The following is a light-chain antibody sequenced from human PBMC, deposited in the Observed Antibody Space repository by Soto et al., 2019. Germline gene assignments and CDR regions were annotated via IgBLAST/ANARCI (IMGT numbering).Light chain of an antibody. Sequence: IVLTQSPATQSLSPGERATLSCRASQSVSSYLAWYQQKPGQAPRLLIYDASNRATGIPARFSGSGSGTDFNLTISSLEPEDFAVYYCQQRSNWPPTFGQGTKVEIK. V-gene: IGKV3-11*01. J-gene: IGKJ1*01. CDR3: QQRSNWPPT. CDR1: QSVSSY. CDR2: DAS.